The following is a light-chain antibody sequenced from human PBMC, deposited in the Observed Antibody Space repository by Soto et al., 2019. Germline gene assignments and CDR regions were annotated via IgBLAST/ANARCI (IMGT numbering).Light chain of an antibody. Sequence: DIQLTQSPSTLSASVGDRVTITCRASQSISSWLAWYQQKPGKAPKLLISEASSLEIGVPLRFSGSGSGTEFTLTISSLQADDFAVYFCQQYHSSSWTFGQGTKVEAK. CDR1: QSISSW. J-gene: IGKJ1*01. CDR3: QQYHSSSWT. V-gene: IGKV1-5*01. CDR2: EAS.